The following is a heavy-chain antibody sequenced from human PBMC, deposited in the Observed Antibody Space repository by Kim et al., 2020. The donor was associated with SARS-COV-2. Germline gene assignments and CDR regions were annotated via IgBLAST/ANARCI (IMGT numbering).Heavy chain of an antibody. D-gene: IGHD3-16*01. V-gene: IGHV3-33*01. CDR2: IWYDGSNK. CDR3: ARAEGGSGLPYYYYGMDV. CDR1: GFTFSSYG. J-gene: IGHJ6*02. Sequence: GGSLRLSCAASGFTFSSYGMQGVRQAPGKGLEWVAVIWYDGSNKYYADSVKGRFTISRDNSKNTLYLQMNSLRAEDTAVYYCARAEGGSGLPYYYYGMDVWGQGTTVTVSS.